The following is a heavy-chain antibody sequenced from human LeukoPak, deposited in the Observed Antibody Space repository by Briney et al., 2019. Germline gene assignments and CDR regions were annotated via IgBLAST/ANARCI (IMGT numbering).Heavy chain of an antibody. CDR3: ARLDYSRVYVY. CDR1: GFTFGNYW. CDR2: IHKDGSET. J-gene: IGHJ4*02. V-gene: IGHV3-7*01. D-gene: IGHD4-11*01. Sequence: GGSLRLSCAASGFTFGNYWMSWVRQALGKGLEWVANIHKDGSETYFVDSVKGRFTMSRDNAENSLSLQMSSLKAEDTAIYYCARLDYSRVYVYWGQGTLVTVSS.